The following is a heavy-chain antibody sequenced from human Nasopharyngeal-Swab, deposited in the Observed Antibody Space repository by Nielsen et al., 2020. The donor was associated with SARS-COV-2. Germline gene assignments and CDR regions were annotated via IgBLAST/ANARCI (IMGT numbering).Heavy chain of an antibody. J-gene: IGHJ4*02. CDR2: IYYSGST. CDR1: GGSISSSSYY. D-gene: IGHD2-15*01. V-gene: IGHV4-39*01. Sequence: SETLSLTCTVSGGSISSSSYYWGWIRQPPGKGLEWIGSIYYSGSTYYNLSLKSRVTISVDTSKNQFSLKLSSVTAADTAVYYCARQGGIYCSGGSCYTDYWGQGTLVTVSS. CDR3: ARQGGIYCSGGSCYTDY.